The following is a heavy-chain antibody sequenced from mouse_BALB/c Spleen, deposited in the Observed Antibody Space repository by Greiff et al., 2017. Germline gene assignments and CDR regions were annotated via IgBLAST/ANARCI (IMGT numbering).Heavy chain of an antibody. Sequence: QVQLKESGAELVRPGASVTLSCKASGYTFTDYEMHWVKQTPVHGLEWIGAIDPETGGTAYNQKFKGKATLTADKSSSTAYMELRSLTSEDSAVYYCTREGLYDGNFDYWGQGTTLTVSS. CDR3: TREGLYDGNFDY. CDR2: IDPETGGT. CDR1: GYTFTDYE. D-gene: IGHD2-3*01. V-gene: IGHV1-15*01. J-gene: IGHJ2*01.